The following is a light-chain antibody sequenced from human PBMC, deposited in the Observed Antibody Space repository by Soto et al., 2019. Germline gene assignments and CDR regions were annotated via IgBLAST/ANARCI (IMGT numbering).Light chain of an antibody. V-gene: IGKV1-5*01. J-gene: IGKJ2*01. Sequence: DVQMTQSPSNLSASVGDRVTITCRASQPINSWLAWFQQKPGKAPQLLIHDASSLESGDPSRFSGIGFGTDFTLIITNLQPDDFAPYYCQQYKTYPFTFGQGTKLEVK. CDR3: QQYKTYPFT. CDR2: DAS. CDR1: QPINSW.